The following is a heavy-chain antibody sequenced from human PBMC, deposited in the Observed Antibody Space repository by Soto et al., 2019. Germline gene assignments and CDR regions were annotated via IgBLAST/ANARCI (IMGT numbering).Heavy chain of an antibody. CDR1: GFTFSSFW. D-gene: IGHD1-26*01. CDR3: ATSTGAPGNY. V-gene: IGHV3-7*01. Sequence: GGSLRLSCVASGFTFSSFWMSWARQAPGKGLEWVANIKQDGSHKYYVPSVKGRFTISRDNAKNSLYLQMNSLRAEDAAVYYCATSTGAPGNYWGQGTSVTVSS. CDR2: IKQDGSHK. J-gene: IGHJ4*02.